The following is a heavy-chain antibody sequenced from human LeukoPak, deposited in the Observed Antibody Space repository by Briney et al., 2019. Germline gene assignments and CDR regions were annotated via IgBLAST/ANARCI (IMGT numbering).Heavy chain of an antibody. D-gene: IGHD4-17*01. CDR2: MSPNSGNT. J-gene: IGHJ4*02. Sequence: ASVKVSCKASWYTFISYDINWVRQATGQGLEWLGWMSPNSGNTGYAQKFQGRITMTKSTSISTAYMELSDLESEDTAVYYCARTPPDYGIDYWGQGTLVTVSS. V-gene: IGHV1-8*01. CDR1: WYTFISYD. CDR3: ARTPPDYGIDY.